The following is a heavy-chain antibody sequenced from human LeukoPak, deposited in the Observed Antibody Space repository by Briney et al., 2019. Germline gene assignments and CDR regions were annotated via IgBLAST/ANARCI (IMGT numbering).Heavy chain of an antibody. D-gene: IGHD6-13*01. CDR3: ARGVYIAAAQYGY. Sequence: SETLSLTCAVYGGSMSPYHWGWIRQPPGKGLEWTGYIYYSGSTNYNPSLKSRVTISVDTSKNQFSLKLSSVTAADTAIYYCARGVYIAAAQYGYWGQGTLVTVSS. CDR2: IYYSGST. V-gene: IGHV4-59*12. J-gene: IGHJ4*02. CDR1: GGSMSPYH.